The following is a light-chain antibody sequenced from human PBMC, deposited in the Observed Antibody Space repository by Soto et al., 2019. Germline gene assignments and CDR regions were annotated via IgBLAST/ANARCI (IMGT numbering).Light chain of an antibody. CDR2: EVS. CDR1: SSDVGSYNL. CDR3: CSYAGSSTFVYV. V-gene: IGLV2-23*02. J-gene: IGLJ1*01. Sequence: LTQPASVSGSPGQSITISCTGTSSDVGSYNLVSWYQQHPGKAPKLMIYEVSKRPSGVSNRFSGSKSGNTASLTISGLQAEDGADYYCCSYAGSSTFVYVFGTGTKVTVL.